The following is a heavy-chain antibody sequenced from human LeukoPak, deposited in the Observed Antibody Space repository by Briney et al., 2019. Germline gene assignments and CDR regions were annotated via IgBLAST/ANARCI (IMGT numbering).Heavy chain of an antibody. D-gene: IGHD3-10*01. V-gene: IGHV3-21*01. J-gene: IGHJ4*02. CDR2: ISTGSSHI. CDR3: ARGENYYDSGSFLLTFDY. Sequence: GGSLSLSCPASGFTLSSYSMDWVRPAPGKGLEWVSYISTGSSHIYHADSMRGRLTIDRDNAKNSLYLQMNSLRAEDTAVYYCARGENYYDSGSFLLTFDYWGQGTLVTVSS. CDR1: GFTLSSYS.